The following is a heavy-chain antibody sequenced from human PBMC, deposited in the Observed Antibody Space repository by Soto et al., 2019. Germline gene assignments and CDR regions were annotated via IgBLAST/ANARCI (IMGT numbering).Heavy chain of an antibody. Sequence: PGGSLRLSCAASGIAFSSYWMHWVCQAPGKGLVWVSRSNSDGSSTTYADSVEGRFTISRDNAKNTLYLQMNSLRAEDAAVYYCASERSGYTYDYWGQGT. CDR1: GIAFSSYW. J-gene: IGHJ4*02. CDR3: ASERSGYTYDY. D-gene: IGHD6-25*01. CDR2: SNSDGSST. V-gene: IGHV3-74*01.